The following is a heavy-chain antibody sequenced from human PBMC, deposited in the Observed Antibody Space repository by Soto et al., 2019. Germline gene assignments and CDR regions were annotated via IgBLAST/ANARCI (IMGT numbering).Heavy chain of an antibody. D-gene: IGHD3-10*01. CDR3: ARVHVVRGVHYWYFDL. J-gene: IGHJ2*01. CDR2: IYYSGST. V-gene: IGHV4-31*03. Sequence: QVQLQESGPGLVKPSQTLSLTCTVSGGSISSGGYYWSWIRQHPGKCLEWIGYIYYSGSTYYNPSLKSRVTISVDTSKNLFSLKLSSVTAADTAVYYCARVHVVRGVHYWYFDLWGRGTLVTVSS. CDR1: GGSISSGGYY.